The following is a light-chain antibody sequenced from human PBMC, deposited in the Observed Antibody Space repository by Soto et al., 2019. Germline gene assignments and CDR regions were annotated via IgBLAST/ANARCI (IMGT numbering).Light chain of an antibody. CDR1: QNINNY. CDR2: DAS. Sequence: VRVAESCQASQNINNYLNWYQQKPGRAPKLLIYDASNLEAWVPSRFRGSGSGTDFTFPISRLQPEDIATNHWGQYENLPTFGEGTRVEIK. CDR3: GQYENLPT. V-gene: IGKV1-33*01. J-gene: IGKJ5*01.